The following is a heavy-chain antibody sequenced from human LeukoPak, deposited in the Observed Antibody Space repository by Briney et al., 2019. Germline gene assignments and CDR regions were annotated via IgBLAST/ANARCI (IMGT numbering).Heavy chain of an antibody. CDR1: GFTFSSYG. CDR3: AKGRARGGDPPNYFFDY. Sequence: GGSLRLSCAASGFTFSSYGMHWVRQAPGKGLEWVAVIWYGGSNKYYADSVKGRFTISRDNSKNTLYLQMDSLRAEDTAVYYCAKGRARGGDPPNYFFDYWGQGTLVTVSS. V-gene: IGHV3-30*02. J-gene: IGHJ4*02. D-gene: IGHD2-21*01. CDR2: IWYGGSNK.